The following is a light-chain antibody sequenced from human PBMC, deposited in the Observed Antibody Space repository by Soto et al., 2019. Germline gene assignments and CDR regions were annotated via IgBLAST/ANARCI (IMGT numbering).Light chain of an antibody. CDR3: QQVKTYPRT. CDR1: QAVPNN. J-gene: IGKJ4*01. V-gene: IGKV1-9*01. Sequence: DIHLTQSPSFLAASVRNRVTIISRPSQAVPNNMAWYQQKPGKPPKILIYEESTLPSGVPSRFRGRKSGTQCTLTIDSLQPEDFETYYCQQVKTYPRTFGGGTKVDIK. CDR2: EES.